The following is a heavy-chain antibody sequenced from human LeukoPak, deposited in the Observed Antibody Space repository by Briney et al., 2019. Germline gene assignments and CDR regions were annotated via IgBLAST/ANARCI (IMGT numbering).Heavy chain of an antibody. Sequence: SETLPLTCTVSGGSISSYYWSWIRQPPGKGLEWIGYIYYSGSTNYNPSLKSRVTISVDTSKNQFSLKLSSVTAADTAVYYCARGRGMQLWSRHDYWGQGTLVTVSS. CDR1: GGSISSYY. J-gene: IGHJ4*02. CDR2: IYYSGST. CDR3: ARGRGMQLWSRHDY. D-gene: IGHD5-18*01. V-gene: IGHV4-59*12.